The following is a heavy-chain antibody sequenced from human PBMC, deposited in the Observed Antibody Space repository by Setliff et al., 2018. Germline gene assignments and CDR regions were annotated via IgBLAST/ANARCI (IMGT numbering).Heavy chain of an antibody. CDR2: IIPILGIA. D-gene: IGHD3-22*01. CDR1: GGTFSSYA. J-gene: IGHJ4*02. V-gene: IGHV1-69*10. CDR3: ARDHSDYYDSSGYYSY. Sequence: SVKVSCKASGGTFSSYAISWVRQAPGQGLEWMGGIIPILGIANYAQKFQGRVTITAVESTSTAYMELRSLRSDDTAVYYCARDHSDYYDSSGYYSYWGQGTLVTVSS.